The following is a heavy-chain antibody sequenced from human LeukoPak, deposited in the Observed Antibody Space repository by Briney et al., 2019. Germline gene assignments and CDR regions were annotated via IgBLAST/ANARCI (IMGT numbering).Heavy chain of an antibody. CDR1: GGSFSGYY. Sequence: SETLSLTCAVYGGSFSGYYWSWIRRPPGKGLEWIGEINHSGSTNYNPSLKSRVTISVDTSKNQFSLKLSSVTAADTAVYYCARVPRYYYKDFDYWGQGTLVTVSS. D-gene: IGHD3-10*01. J-gene: IGHJ4*02. V-gene: IGHV4-34*01. CDR3: ARVPRYYYKDFDY. CDR2: INHSGST.